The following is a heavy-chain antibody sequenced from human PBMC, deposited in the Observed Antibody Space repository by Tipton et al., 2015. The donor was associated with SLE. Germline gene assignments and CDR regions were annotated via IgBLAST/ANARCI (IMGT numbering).Heavy chain of an antibody. D-gene: IGHD3-16*01. CDR2: IKQDGSEK. V-gene: IGHV3-7*01. CDR3: AGEFYDYVWGSPLDY. J-gene: IGHJ4*02. Sequence: SLRLSCAASGFTFSSYWMSWVRQAPGKGLEWVANIKQDGSEKYYVDSVKGRFTISRDNAKNSLYLQMNSLRAEDTAVYYCAGEFYDYVWGSPLDYRGQGTLVTVSS. CDR1: GFTFSSYW.